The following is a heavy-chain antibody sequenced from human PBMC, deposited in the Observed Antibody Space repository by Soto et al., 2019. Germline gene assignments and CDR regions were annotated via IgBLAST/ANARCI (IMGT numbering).Heavy chain of an antibody. J-gene: IGHJ4*02. CDR2: INYRGTT. D-gene: IGHD6-13*01. Sequence: QVQLQESGPGLVKPSQTLSLTCTVSGGPIINGDSYLNWIRQHPEKGLEWMGYINYRGTTNYNPALQSRILISIVTSKIQFSLRLTSVTAADTAVYYCARDAPGAAPYWGQGTLVTVSS. CDR3: ARDAPGAAPY. CDR1: GGPIINGDSY. V-gene: IGHV4-31*03.